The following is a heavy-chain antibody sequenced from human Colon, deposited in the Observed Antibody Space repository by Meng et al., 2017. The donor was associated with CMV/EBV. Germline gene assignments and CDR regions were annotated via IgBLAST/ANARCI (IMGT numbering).Heavy chain of an antibody. Sequence: TFSSYAISWVRQAPGQGLEWMGGIIPIFGTANYAQKFQGRVKITTDESTSTAYMELSSLRSEDTAVYYCARDPQYSSGWYGGWYFDLWGRGTLVTVSS. CDR3: ARDPQYSSGWYGGWYFDL. CDR2: IIPIFGTA. CDR1: TFSSYA. J-gene: IGHJ2*01. V-gene: IGHV1-69*05. D-gene: IGHD6-19*01.